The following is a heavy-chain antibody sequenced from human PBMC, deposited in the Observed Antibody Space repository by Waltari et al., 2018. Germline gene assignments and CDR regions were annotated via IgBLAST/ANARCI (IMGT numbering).Heavy chain of an antibody. CDR2: IYHSGST. Sequence: QVQLQESGPGLVKPSETLSLTCAVSGYSISSGYYWGWIRQPTGKGLEWIGSIYHSGSTYYNPSLKSRVTISVDTSKNQFSLKLSSVTAADTAVYYCAIYLGANHYWGQGTLVTVSS. CDR1: GYSISSGYY. V-gene: IGHV4-38-2*01. D-gene: IGHD1-26*01. J-gene: IGHJ4*02. CDR3: AIYLGANHY.